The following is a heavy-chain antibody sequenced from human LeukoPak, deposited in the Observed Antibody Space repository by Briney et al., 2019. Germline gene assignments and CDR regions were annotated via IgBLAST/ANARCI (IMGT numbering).Heavy chain of an antibody. J-gene: IGHJ4*02. CDR3: ARDRTGGDILTGYYPYYFDY. CDR1: GGSISSYY. V-gene: IGHV4-59*01. D-gene: IGHD3-9*01. CDR2: IYYSGST. Sequence: PSETLSLTCTVSGGSISSYYWSWIRQPPGKGLEWIGYIYYSGSTNYNPSLKSRVTISVDTSKNQFSLKLSSVTAADTAVYYCARDRTGGDILTGYYPYYFDYWGQGTLVTVSS.